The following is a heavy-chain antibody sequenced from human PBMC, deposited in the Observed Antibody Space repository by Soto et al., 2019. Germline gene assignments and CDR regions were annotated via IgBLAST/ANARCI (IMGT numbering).Heavy chain of an antibody. CDR1: GFTFSSYA. CDR2: ISGSGGST. Sequence: EVQLLESGGGLVQPGGSLRLSCAASGFTFSSYAMSWVRQAPGKGLEWVSAISGSGGSTYYADSVKGRFTISRDNSKNTLYRHMNSLRAEDTAVYYCAKGGYDFWSGYHPLHDYWGQGTLVTVSS. CDR3: AKGGYDFWSGYHPLHDY. J-gene: IGHJ4*02. D-gene: IGHD3-3*01. V-gene: IGHV3-23*01.